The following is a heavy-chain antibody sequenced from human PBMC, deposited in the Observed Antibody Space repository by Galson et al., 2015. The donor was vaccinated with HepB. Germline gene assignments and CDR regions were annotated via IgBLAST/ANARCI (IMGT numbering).Heavy chain of an antibody. CDR3: ARVGGYDSSGYYLDYFDY. CDR2: ISYDGSNK. J-gene: IGHJ4*02. V-gene: IGHV3-30*04. D-gene: IGHD3-22*01. Sequence: SLRLSCAASGFTFSSYAMHWVRQAPGKGLEWVAVISYDGSNKYYADSVKGRSTISRDNSKNTLYLQMNSLRAEDTAVYYCARVGGYDSSGYYLDYFDYWGQGTLVTVSS. CDR1: GFTFSSYA.